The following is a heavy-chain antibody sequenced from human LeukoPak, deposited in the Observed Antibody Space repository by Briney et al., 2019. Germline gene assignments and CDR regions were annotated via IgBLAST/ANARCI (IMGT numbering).Heavy chain of an antibody. Sequence: SVKVSCKASGFTFTSSAVQWVRQARGQRLEWIGWIVVGSGNTNYAQKFQERVTITRDMSTSTAYMELSSLRSEDAAVYYCAAPRGYYGSGSNCDYYMDVWGKGTTVTVSS. CDR2: IVVGSGNT. D-gene: IGHD3-10*01. CDR1: GFTFTSSA. J-gene: IGHJ6*03. V-gene: IGHV1-58*01. CDR3: AAPRGYYGSGSNCDYYMDV.